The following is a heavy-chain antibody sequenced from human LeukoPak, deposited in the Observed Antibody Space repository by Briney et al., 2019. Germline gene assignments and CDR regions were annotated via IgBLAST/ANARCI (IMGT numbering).Heavy chain of an antibody. V-gene: IGHV3-23*01. CDR1: GFTFSSYA. D-gene: IGHD2-2*01. Sequence: GGSLRLSCTASGFTFSSYAMSWVRQAPGKGLEWVSAISGSGGSTYYADSVKGRFTISRDNSKNTLYLQMNSLRAEDTAVYYCASDRFVVVPAALGWFDPWGQGTLVTVSS. CDR3: ASDRFVVVPAALGWFDP. CDR2: ISGSGGST. J-gene: IGHJ5*02.